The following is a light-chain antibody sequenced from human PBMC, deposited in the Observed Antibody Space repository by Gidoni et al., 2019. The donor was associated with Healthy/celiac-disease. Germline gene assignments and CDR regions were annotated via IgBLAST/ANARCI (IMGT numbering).Light chain of an antibody. J-gene: IGKJ2*01. CDR2: WAS. V-gene: IGKV4-1*01. Sequence: DIVMTQAPDSLAVSLGERATINCKSSQSVLYSSNNKNYLAWYQKKPGQPPKLLISWASPRESGVPDRFSGSGSGPDFTLTISSLQAEDVAVYYCQQYYSTPYTFGQGTKLEIK. CDR1: QSVLYSSNNKNY. CDR3: QQYYSTPYT.